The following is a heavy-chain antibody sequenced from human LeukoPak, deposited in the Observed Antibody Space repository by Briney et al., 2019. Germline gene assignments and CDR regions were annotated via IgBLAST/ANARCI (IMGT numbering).Heavy chain of an antibody. CDR3: ARAFQGGFWGHYDSSGYYYFDY. V-gene: IGHV1-8*01. J-gene: IGHJ4*02. CDR1: GYTFTSYD. CDR2: MNPNSGNT. D-gene: IGHD3-22*01. Sequence: GASVKVSCKASGYTFTSYDINWVRQATGQGLEWMGWMNPNSGNTGYAQKFQGRVTITADESTSTAYMELSSPRSEDTAVYYCARAFQGGFWGHYDSSGYYYFDYWGQGTLVTVSS.